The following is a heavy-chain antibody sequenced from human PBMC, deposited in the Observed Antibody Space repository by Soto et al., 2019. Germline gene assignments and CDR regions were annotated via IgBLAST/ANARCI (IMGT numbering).Heavy chain of an antibody. CDR1: GFTFSDYW. CDR3: ALPYAGDPAGFDY. Sequence: GGSLRLSCEASGFTFSDYWIHWVRQAPGRGLLWVSRVQGNGIGTNYADSVEGRFTISRDNAKNTVYLQMNGLGSDDTALYYCALPYAGDPAGFDYWGQGTLVTVYS. V-gene: IGHV3-74*01. J-gene: IGHJ4*02. D-gene: IGHD2-21*02. CDR2: VQGNGIGT.